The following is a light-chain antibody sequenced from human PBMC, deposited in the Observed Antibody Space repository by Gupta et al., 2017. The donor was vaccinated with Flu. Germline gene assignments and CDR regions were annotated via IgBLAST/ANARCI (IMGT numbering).Light chain of an antibody. CDR1: SSDIGFYNY. Sequence: QSALTQPASVSGSPGQSITISCTGTSSDIGFYNYVSWYQQHPGEAPKLMIYDVSSRPSGVSNRFSGSKSGNTASLTISGLQLEDEADDYCSSYTGSSNVLFGGGTKLAV. V-gene: IGLV2-14*03. J-gene: IGLJ3*02. CDR2: DVS. CDR3: SSYTGSSNVL.